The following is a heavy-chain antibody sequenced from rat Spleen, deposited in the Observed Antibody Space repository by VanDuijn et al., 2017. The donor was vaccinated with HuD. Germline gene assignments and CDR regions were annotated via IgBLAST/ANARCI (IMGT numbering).Heavy chain of an antibody. CDR3: VRHWYTRYYFDY. CDR1: GFTFSDYG. CDR2: ISIGDGNT. Sequence: EVQLVESGGGLVQPGRSLKLSCAASGFTFSDYGMAWVRQAPTKSLDWVASISIGDGNTYYREPVKGRFTIFRDNAKSTIYLQMDSLRSEDTASYYCVRHWYTRYYFDYWGQGVMVTVSS. J-gene: IGHJ2*01. V-gene: IGHV5S13*01. D-gene: IGHD1-11*01.